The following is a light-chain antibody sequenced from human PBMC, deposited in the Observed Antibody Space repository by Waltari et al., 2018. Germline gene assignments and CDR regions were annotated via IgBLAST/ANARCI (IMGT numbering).Light chain of an antibody. CDR2: DVN. Sequence: QSALTQPASVSGSPGQSITISCTGSSSDVGGDDSVSWYEDHPGQAPKVIIYDVNKRPSGASDRFPGSKSGNTASLTISGLQAEDEATFYYSSQSTKNGVIFGGGTKVTVL. CDR3: SSQSTKNGVI. V-gene: IGLV2-14*03. CDR1: SSDVGGDDS. J-gene: IGLJ2*01.